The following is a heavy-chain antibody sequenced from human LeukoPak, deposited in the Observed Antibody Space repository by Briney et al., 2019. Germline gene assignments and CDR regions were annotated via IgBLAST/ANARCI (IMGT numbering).Heavy chain of an antibody. Sequence: PGGSLRLSCAASGFTFSYYAMSWVRQAPGKGLEWVSAITIVGSGSSTYYADSVKGRFTIPRDNSKSTLYLQMNSLRAEDTAVYYCAKSHVDTAMVLFYGEWYYFDYWGQGTLVTVSS. CDR3: AKSHVDTAMVLFYGEWYYFDY. V-gene: IGHV3-23*01. CDR1: GFTFSYYA. CDR2: ITIVGSGSST. D-gene: IGHD5-18*01. J-gene: IGHJ4*02.